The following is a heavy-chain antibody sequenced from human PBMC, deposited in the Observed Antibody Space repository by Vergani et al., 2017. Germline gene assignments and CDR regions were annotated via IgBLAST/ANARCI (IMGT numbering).Heavy chain of an antibody. CDR2: ISSSGNII. D-gene: IGHD2-8*01. V-gene: IGHV3-11*01. CDR3: ARRSLLMVYATPDYYYYYMDV. CDR1: GFTFSDYY. Sequence: QVQLVESGGGLVKPGGSLRLSCAAYGFTFSDYYMSWIRQAPGKGLEWVSYISSSGNIIYYADSVKGRFTISRDNAKNSLCLQMNSLRAEDTAVYYCARRSLLMVYATPDYYYYYMDVWGKGTTVTVSS. J-gene: IGHJ6*03.